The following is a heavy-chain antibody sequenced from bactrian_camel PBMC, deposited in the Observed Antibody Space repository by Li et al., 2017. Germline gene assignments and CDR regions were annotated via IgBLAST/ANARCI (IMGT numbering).Heavy chain of an antibody. J-gene: IGHJ4*01. CDR3: TTGGSWFEY. D-gene: IGHD7*01. V-gene: IGHV3S53*01. Sequence: VQLVESGGGSVQAGGSLLLSCEASEYTYNHYCMGWFRQAPGKEREGVAAIDSDGIASYADSVKGRFTVSRDNAKGMVYLQMNSLQSGDTALYYCTTGGSWFEYWGQGTQVTVS. CDR1: EYTYNHYC. CDR2: IDSDGIA.